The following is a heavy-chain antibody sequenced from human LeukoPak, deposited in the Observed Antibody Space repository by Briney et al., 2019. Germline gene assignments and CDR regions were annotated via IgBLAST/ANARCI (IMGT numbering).Heavy chain of an antibody. CDR2: IYYSGST. V-gene: IGHV4-59*11. D-gene: IGHD1-26*01. J-gene: IGHJ6*03. CDR1: GGSISSHY. CDR3: ARENSGSYFYYYYYYMDV. Sequence: SQTLSLTCTVSGGSISSHYWSWIRQPPGKGLEWIGYIYYSGSTNYNPSLKSRVTISVDTSKNQFSLKLSSVTAADTAVYYCARENSGSYFYYYYYYMDVWGKGTTVTVSS.